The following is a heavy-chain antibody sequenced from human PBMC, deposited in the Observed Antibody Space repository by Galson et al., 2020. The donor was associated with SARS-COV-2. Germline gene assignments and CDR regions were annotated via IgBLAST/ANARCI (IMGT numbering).Heavy chain of an antibody. V-gene: IGHV1-69*06. D-gene: IGHD3-10*01. Sequence: SVKVSCKASGGTFSSYAISWVRQAPGQGLEWMGGIIPIFGTANYAQKFQGRVTITADKSTSTAYMELSSLRSEDTAVYYCARGRVTMVRGVTYYYYMDVWGKGTTVTVSS. CDR2: IIPIFGTA. J-gene: IGHJ6*03. CDR1: GGTFSSYA. CDR3: ARGRVTMVRGVTYYYYMDV.